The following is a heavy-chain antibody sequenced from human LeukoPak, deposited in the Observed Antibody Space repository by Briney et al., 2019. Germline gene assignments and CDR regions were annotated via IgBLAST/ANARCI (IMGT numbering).Heavy chain of an antibody. Sequence: AGGSLRLSCAASGFTFSSYSMNWVRQAPGKGLEWVSYISSSSSTIYYADSVKGRFTISRDNAKNSLYLQMNSLRAEDTAVYYCARVGLSSSQPFDPWGQGTLVTVSS. CDR3: ARVGLSSSQPFDP. CDR2: ISSSSSTI. D-gene: IGHD6-13*01. CDR1: GFTFSSYS. V-gene: IGHV3-48*04. J-gene: IGHJ5*02.